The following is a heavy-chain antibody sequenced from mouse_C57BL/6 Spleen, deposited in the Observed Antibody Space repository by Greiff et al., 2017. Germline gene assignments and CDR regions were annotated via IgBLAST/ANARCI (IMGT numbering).Heavy chain of an antibody. D-gene: IGHD2-1*01. V-gene: IGHV1-52*01. CDR2: IDPSDSET. CDR1: GYTFTSYW. J-gene: IGHJ2*01. Sequence: QVQLQQPGAELVRPGSSVKLSCKASGYTFTSYWMHWVKQRPIQGLEWIGNIDPSDSETHYNQKFKDKDTLTVDKSSSTAYMQLSSLTSEDSAVYYCARGVTLYYFDYWGQGTTLTVSS. CDR3: ARGVTLYYFDY.